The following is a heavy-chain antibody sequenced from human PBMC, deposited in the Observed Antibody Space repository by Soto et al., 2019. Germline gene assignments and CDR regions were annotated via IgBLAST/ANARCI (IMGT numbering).Heavy chain of an antibody. D-gene: IGHD2-15*01. CDR3: ARDISLVVVAASAMDV. V-gene: IGHV4-39*02. CDR1: GGSISSSSYY. J-gene: IGHJ6*03. CDR2: IYYSGST. Sequence: SETLSLTCTVSGGSISSSSYYWGWIRQPPGKGLEWIGSIYYSGSTYYNPSLKSRVTISVDTSKNQFSLKLSSVTAADTAVYYCARDISLVVVAASAMDVWGKGTTVTVSS.